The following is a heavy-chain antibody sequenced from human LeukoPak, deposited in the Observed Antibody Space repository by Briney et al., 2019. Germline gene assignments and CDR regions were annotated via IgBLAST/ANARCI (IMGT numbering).Heavy chain of an antibody. V-gene: IGHV3-30*02. CDR1: GFIFSSFG. Sequence: GGSLRLSCAASGFIFSSFGMHWVRQAPGKGLEWVAFIRYDGSNKYFADSVKGRFTIARDNAKNSVYLEMNSLRADDTAVYYCARSARLMKGVVEVTALDDWGQGTLVTVSS. CDR3: ARSARLMKGVVEVTALDD. J-gene: IGHJ4*02. CDR2: IRYDGSNK. D-gene: IGHD3-3*01.